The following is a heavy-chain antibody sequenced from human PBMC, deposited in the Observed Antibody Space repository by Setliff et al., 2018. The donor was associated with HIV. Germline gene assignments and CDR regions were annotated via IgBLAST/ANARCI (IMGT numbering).Heavy chain of an antibody. CDR1: GYTFITDD. Sequence: ASVKVSCKASGYTFITDDINWVRQAPGQGLEWMGWMNPKSGNRGYAQKFQGRVTMTRNTSISTAYMELYSLRSEDTAVYYCTTFLKQQLVYFDYWGQGTLVTVSS. CDR2: MNPKSGNR. V-gene: IGHV1-8*02. J-gene: IGHJ4*02. D-gene: IGHD6-13*01. CDR3: TTFLKQQLVYFDY.